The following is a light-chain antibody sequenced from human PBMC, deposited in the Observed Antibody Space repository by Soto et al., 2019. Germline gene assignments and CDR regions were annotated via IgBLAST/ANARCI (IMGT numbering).Light chain of an antibody. CDR1: QSVSSN. J-gene: IGKJ5*01. Sequence: EIVMTQSPATLSVSPGERATLSCRASQSVSSNLAWYQQQPGQAPRLLIYGASTRATGIPARFSGSGSGTEFTLTISSLQSEDFAVYYCQQYNKWPPITFGHGTRLEIK. CDR2: GAS. V-gene: IGKV3-15*01. CDR3: QQYNKWPPIT.